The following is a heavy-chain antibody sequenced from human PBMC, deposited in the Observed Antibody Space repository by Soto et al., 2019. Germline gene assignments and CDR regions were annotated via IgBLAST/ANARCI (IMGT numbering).Heavy chain of an antibody. D-gene: IGHD4-17*01. CDR2: IWYDGSNK. V-gene: IGHV3-33*01. Sequence: QVQLVESGGGVVQPGRSLRLSCAASGFTFSSYGMHWVRQAPGKGLEWVAVIWYDGSNKYYADSVKGRFTISRDNSKNMLYLQMNSLRAEDTAVYYCARDYHGDPDYWGQGTLVTVSS. J-gene: IGHJ4*02. CDR3: ARDYHGDPDY. CDR1: GFTFSSYG.